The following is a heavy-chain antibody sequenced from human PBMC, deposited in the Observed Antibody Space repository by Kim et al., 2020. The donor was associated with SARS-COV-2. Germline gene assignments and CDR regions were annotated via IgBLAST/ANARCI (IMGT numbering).Heavy chain of an antibody. CDR1: GFTFSSYS. V-gene: IGHV3-21*01. CDR3: ARAYCSGGSCCSWPPILPSD. Sequence: GGSLRLSCAASGFTFSSYSMNWVRQAPGKALEWVSAISSSSSDIYYADSVRGRFTISRDNAKNSLYLQMNSLRAEDTAVYYCARAYCSGGSCCSWPPILPSDWAQGTLVTASS. J-gene: IGHJ4*02. CDR2: ISSSSSDI. D-gene: IGHD2-15*01.